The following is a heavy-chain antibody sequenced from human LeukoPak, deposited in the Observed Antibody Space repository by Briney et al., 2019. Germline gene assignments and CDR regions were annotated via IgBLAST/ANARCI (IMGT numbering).Heavy chain of an antibody. V-gene: IGHV4-59*01. Sequence: SETLSLTCTVSGVSISSYYWSWIRQPPGKGLEWIGYIYYSGSTNYNPSLKSRVTISVDTSKNQFSLKLSSVTAADTAVYYCARGGIDYRFDYWGQGTLVTVSS. CDR3: ARGGIDYRFDY. J-gene: IGHJ4*02. CDR1: GVSISSYY. CDR2: IYYSGST. D-gene: IGHD4-11*01.